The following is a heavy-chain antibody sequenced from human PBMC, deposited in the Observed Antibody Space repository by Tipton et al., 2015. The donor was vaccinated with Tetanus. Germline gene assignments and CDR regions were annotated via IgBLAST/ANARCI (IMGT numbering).Heavy chain of an antibody. Sequence: TLSLTCNVTGALLTTGGYSWGWIRQPPGKGLEWLAYVSYSGRTNSNYSLKSRITISQDTSKNQFSLKLTSVTAADTAVYYCARANYDFPKKGPFDSWGQGTLVIVSS. CDR1: GALLTTGGYS. D-gene: IGHD3-3*01. J-gene: IGHJ4*02. CDR2: VSYSGRT. V-gene: IGHV4-61*08. CDR3: ARANYDFPKKGPFDS.